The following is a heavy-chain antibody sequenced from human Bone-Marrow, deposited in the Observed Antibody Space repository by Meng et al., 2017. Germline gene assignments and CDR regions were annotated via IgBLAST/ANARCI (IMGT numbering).Heavy chain of an antibody. J-gene: IGHJ6*02. D-gene: IGHD2-15*01. CDR1: GYTFPSYA. Sequence: ASVKVSCKASGYTFPSYAMHWVRQAPGQRLEWMGWINAGNGNTNYSQKFQGRVTITRDTSASTAYMELSSLRSEDTAVYYCARDDCSGGSCYVLRYYYYGMDVWGQGTTVTVSS. V-gene: IGHV1-3*01. CDR2: INAGNGNT. CDR3: ARDDCSGGSCYVLRYYYYGMDV.